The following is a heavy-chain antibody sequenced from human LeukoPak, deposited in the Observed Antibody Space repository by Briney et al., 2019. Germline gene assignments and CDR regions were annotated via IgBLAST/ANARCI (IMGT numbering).Heavy chain of an antibody. CDR3: AKWRRDYYYYGMDV. Sequence: GGSLRLSCAASGFIFSSHAMSWVRQAPEEGLEWVSGISGSGGSTSYADSVKGRFTISRDNSKNTLFLQMNSLRAEDTAVYYCAKWRRDYYYYGMDVWGQGTTVTVSS. V-gene: IGHV3-23*01. J-gene: IGHJ6*02. CDR1: GFIFSSHA. CDR2: ISGSGGST. D-gene: IGHD3-10*01.